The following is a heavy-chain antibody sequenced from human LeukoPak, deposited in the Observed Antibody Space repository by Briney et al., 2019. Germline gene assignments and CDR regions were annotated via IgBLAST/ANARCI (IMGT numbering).Heavy chain of an antibody. Sequence: GGSLRLSCAASGFTFSSYSMNWVRQAPGKGLEWVSSISSSSSYIYYADSVKGRFTISRDNSKNTLYLQMNSLRAEDTAVYYCAKFVGNRMHFDYWGQGTLVTVSS. J-gene: IGHJ4*02. CDR1: GFTFSSYS. V-gene: IGHV3-21*04. D-gene: IGHD2-8*01. CDR2: ISSSSSYI. CDR3: AKFVGNRMHFDY.